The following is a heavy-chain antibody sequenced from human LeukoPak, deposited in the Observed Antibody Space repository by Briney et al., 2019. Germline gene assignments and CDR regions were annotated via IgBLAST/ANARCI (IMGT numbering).Heavy chain of an antibody. J-gene: IGHJ4*02. CDR2: INPNSGGT. D-gene: IGHD4-17*01. CDR3: ARALIRDTVTTFDY. CDR1: GYTFTGYY. Sequence: ASVKVSYKASGYTFTGYYMHWVRQAPGQGLEWMGWINPNSGGTNYAQKFQGRVTMTRDTSISTAYMELSRLRSEDTAVYYCARALIRDTVTTFDYWGQGTLVTVSS. V-gene: IGHV1-2*02.